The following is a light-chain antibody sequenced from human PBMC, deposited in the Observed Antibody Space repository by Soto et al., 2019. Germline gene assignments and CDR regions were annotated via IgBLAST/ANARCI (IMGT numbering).Light chain of an antibody. CDR3: IAYTTSSTSYV. V-gene: IGLV2-14*02. CDR1: SSDVGNYNL. CDR2: EVS. Sequence: QSALTQPASVSGSPGQSITISCTGTSSDVGNYNLVSWYQQHPGKAPKLMIFEVSTRPSGVSNRFSGSKSGNTASLTISGLQAEDEADYYCIAYTTSSTSYVFGTGTKLTVL. J-gene: IGLJ1*01.